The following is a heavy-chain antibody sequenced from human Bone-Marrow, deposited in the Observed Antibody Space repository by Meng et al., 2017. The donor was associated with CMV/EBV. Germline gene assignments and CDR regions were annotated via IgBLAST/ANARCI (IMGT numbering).Heavy chain of an antibody. CDR3: ARSVPAAWDFDY. CDR2: INPSGGST. Sequence: ASVKVSCKASGYTFTSYDINWVRQATGQGLEWMGIINPSGGSTSYAQKFQGRVTMTRDTSTSTVYMELSSLRSEDTAVYYCARSVPAAWDFDYWGQGTLVTVPS. D-gene: IGHD2-2*01. CDR1: GYTFTSYD. J-gene: IGHJ4*02. V-gene: IGHV1-46*01.